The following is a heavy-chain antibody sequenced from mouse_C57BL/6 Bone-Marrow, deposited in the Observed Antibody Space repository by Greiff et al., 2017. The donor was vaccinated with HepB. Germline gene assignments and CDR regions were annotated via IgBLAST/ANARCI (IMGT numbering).Heavy chain of an antibody. CDR2: IRNKANGYTT. D-gene: IGHD2-4*01. CDR3: ARYRDYDYDGDD. CDR1: GFTFTDYY. J-gene: IGHJ2*01. Sequence: EVMLVESGGGLVQPGGSLSLSCAASGFTFTDYYMSWVRQPPGKALEWLGFIRNKANGYTTEYSASVKGRFTISRDNSQSILYLQMNALRAEDSATYYCARYRDYDYDGDDWGQGTTLTVSS. V-gene: IGHV7-3*01.